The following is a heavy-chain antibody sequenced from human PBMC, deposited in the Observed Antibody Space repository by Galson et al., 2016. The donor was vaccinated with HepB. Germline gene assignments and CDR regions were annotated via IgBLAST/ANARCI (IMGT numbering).Heavy chain of an antibody. D-gene: IGHD3-10*01. CDR3: ARGHPRGRYDYTSGNYNNVVFDV. J-gene: IGHJ5*02. CDR1: GVSFSGYY. Sequence: TLSLTCAVYGVSFSGYYWSWIRQPPGKGPEWMREITHTGSTTHNPSLKSRVAMSLDTSKNHLSLKLNFVTAADTAVYYCARGHPRGRYDYTSGNYNNVVFDVWGQGTLVTVSA. CDR2: ITHTGST. V-gene: IGHV4-34*01.